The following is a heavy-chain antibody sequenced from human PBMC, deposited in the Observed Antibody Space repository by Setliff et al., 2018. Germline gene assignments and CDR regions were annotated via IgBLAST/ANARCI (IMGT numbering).Heavy chain of an antibody. D-gene: IGHD2-8*01. Sequence: SETLSLTCPVSGDSSSSGGSCWTWIRQHPGKGLECIGTINYNDNTYYNPSLRSRLIISVDTSKNQFSLKMTSVTAADTAVYYCARHGPTRTDSWFDSFDVWGQGTKVTVSS. J-gene: IGHJ3*01. V-gene: IGHV4-31*03. CDR2: INYNDNT. CDR1: GDSSSSGGSC. CDR3: ARHGPTRTDSWFDSFDV.